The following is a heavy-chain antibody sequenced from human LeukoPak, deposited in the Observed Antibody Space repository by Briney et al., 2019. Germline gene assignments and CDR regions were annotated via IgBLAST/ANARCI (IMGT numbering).Heavy chain of an antibody. CDR3: ARDPYSSTWSYGMDV. CDR2: IKQDGSEE. D-gene: IGHD6-6*01. J-gene: IGHJ6*02. V-gene: IGHV3-7*05. Sequence: GGSLRLSCAASGFTFSSYWMGWVRQAPGKGLEWVANIKQDGSEEVDVDSVKGRFTISRDNAKNSLFLQMNTLRAEDTAVYYCARDPYSSTWSYGMDVWGQGTTVTVSS. CDR1: GFTFSSYW.